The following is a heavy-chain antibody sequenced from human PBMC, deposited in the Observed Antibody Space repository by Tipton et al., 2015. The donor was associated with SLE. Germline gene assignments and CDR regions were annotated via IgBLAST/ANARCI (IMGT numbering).Heavy chain of an antibody. CDR2: IHIGGST. Sequence: TLSLTCSVSGVSISSDTYYWSWIRQPAGKRLEWIGYIHIGGSTHYNPSLNSRVTISMDTSQNQFSLKLSSVTAADTAVYYCARTKGEMITFGGDVFDSWGQGTLVNVSS. CDR3: ARTKGEMITFGGDVFDS. CDR1: GVSISSDTYY. V-gene: IGHV4-61*09. D-gene: IGHD3-16*01. J-gene: IGHJ4*02.